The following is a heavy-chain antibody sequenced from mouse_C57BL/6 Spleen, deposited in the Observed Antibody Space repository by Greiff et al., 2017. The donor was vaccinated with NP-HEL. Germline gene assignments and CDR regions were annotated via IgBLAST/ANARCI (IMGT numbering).Heavy chain of an antibody. Sequence: QVHVKQSGPELVKPGASVKISCKASGYSFTSYYIHWVKQRPGQGLEWIGWIYPGSGNTKYNEKFKGKATLTADTSSSTAYMQLSSLTSEDSAVYYCAREGTQRKRYFDYWGQGTTLTVSS. CDR3: AREGTQRKRYFDY. V-gene: IGHV1-66*01. CDR2: IYPGSGNT. J-gene: IGHJ2*01. CDR1: GYSFTSYY. D-gene: IGHD3-1*01.